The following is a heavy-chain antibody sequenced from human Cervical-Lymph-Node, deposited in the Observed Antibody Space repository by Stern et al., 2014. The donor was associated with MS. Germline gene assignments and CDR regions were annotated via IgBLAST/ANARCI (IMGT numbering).Heavy chain of an antibody. Sequence: VQLVESGGGLVKPGGSLRLSCAASGFTFSDYHMSWIRQTPGKGLEWLSYISTRGTSIYYADSVKGRFTISRDNAKNSLFLQVNSLRAEDTAVYYCARTQIMVFGIFDYWGQGTVVTVSS. J-gene: IGHJ4*02. V-gene: IGHV3-11*01. D-gene: IGHD3/OR15-3a*01. CDR2: ISTRGTSI. CDR3: ARTQIMVFGIFDY. CDR1: GFTFSDYH.